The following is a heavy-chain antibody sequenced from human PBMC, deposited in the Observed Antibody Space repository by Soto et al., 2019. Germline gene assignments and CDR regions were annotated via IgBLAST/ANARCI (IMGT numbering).Heavy chain of an antibody. D-gene: IGHD6-13*01. CDR1: GFTFSDYH. CDR3: VGSLQY. V-gene: IGHV3-72*01. CDR2: ARNDPRARTT. Sequence: EMQLVESGGGLVQPGGSLRLSCAASGFTFSDYHMEWVRQAPGKGLEWIGRARNDPRARTTQHAASVRGRFITSRDDSENSLYLQMISLKTDDTAVYYCVGSLQYWGQGTLVTVSS. J-gene: IGHJ4*02.